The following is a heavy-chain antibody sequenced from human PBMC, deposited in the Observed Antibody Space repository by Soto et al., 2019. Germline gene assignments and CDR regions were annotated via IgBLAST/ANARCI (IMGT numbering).Heavy chain of an antibody. Sequence: EVQLLESGGGLVQPGGSLRLSCAASGFTFSSYAMSWVRQAPGKGLEWVAAISGSGGSTYYADSVKGRFTISRDNSKNTLYLQMNRLRAEDTAVYYCAKGVVLLWFGESYFDYWGQGTLVTVSS. CDR2: ISGSGGST. D-gene: IGHD3-10*01. CDR1: GFTFSSYA. CDR3: AKGVVLLWFGESYFDY. J-gene: IGHJ4*02. V-gene: IGHV3-23*01.